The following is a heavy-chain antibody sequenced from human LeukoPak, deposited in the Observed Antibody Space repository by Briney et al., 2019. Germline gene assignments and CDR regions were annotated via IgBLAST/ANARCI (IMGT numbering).Heavy chain of an antibody. V-gene: IGHV2-70*11. Sequence: ESGPALVKPTQTLTLTCTFSGFSLSTSGVCVSWTRQLPGKALEWLARIDWDDDRYYTTSLKTRLTISKDTSKNQVVLTMTNMDPVDSATYYCARVIAVAGGGAFDHWGQGALVTVSS. CDR2: IDWDDDR. CDR1: GFSLSTSGVC. J-gene: IGHJ5*02. CDR3: ARVIAVAGGGAFDH. D-gene: IGHD6-19*01.